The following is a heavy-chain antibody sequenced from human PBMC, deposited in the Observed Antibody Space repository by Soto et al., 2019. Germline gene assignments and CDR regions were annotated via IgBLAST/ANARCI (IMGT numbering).Heavy chain of an antibody. CDR2: INTDNGNR. CDR3: AREGLRGYDNSGFYS. D-gene: IGHD3-22*01. J-gene: IGHJ4*02. V-gene: IGHV1-18*01. CDR1: GYKFSSYG. Sequence: QVQLVQSGAELRKPGASVKVSCKASGYKFSSYGINWVRQAPGQGLEWMGWINTDNGNRNYAQKFEDRVAMTTATSTNTVYMELRSLKADDTAIYYCAREGLRGYDNSGFYSWGQGTLVTVSS.